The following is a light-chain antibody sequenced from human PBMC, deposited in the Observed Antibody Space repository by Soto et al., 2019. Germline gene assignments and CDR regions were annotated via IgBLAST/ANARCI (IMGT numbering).Light chain of an antibody. CDR3: QQSYSTRLT. V-gene: IGKV1-39*01. CDR2: AAS. CDR1: QSISSY. Sequence: DIQMTQSPSSLSASVGDRVTITCRASQSISSYLNWYQQKPGKDPKLLIYAASSLQSGVPSRFSGSGSGTDFTLTISRLQPEDFATYYCQQSYSTRLTFGGGTKVELK. J-gene: IGKJ4*01.